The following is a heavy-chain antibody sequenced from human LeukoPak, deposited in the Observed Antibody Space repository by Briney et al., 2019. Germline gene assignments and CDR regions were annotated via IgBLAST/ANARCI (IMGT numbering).Heavy chain of an antibody. J-gene: IGHJ3*02. CDR3: ARDPGDYAGNDAFDI. Sequence: SETLSLTCAVYGGSFSGYYWSWIRQPPGKGLEWIGEINHSGSTNYNPSLKSRVTISVDTSKNQFSLKLSSVTAADTAVYYCARDPGDYAGNDAFDIWGQGTMVTVSS. V-gene: IGHV4-34*01. CDR2: INHSGST. CDR1: GGSFSGYY. D-gene: IGHD4-17*01.